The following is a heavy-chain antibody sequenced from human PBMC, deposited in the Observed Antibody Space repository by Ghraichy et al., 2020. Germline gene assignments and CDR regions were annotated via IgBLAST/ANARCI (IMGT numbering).Heavy chain of an antibody. CDR3: AKDYI. Sequence: GESLNISCAASGFTFSSYGMHWVRQAPGKGLEWVAVISYDGSNKYYADSVKGRFTISRDNSKNTLYLQMNSLRAEDTAVYYCAKDYIWGQGTLVTVSS. V-gene: IGHV3-30*18. CDR2: ISYDGSNK. J-gene: IGHJ4*02. CDR1: GFTFSSYG. D-gene: IGHD2/OR15-2a*01.